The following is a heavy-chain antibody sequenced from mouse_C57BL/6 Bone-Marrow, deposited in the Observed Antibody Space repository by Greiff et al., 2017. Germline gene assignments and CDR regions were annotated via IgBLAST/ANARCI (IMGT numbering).Heavy chain of an antibody. J-gene: IGHJ3*01. CDR3: ATSSFSNPTWSAY. D-gene: IGHD2-5*01. V-gene: IGHV1-50*01. Sequence: VQLQQPGAELVKPGASVKLSCKASGYTFTSYWMQWVKQRPGQGLEWIGEIDPSDSYTNYNQKFKGKATLTVDTSSSTAYMQLSSLTSEDSAVYYCATSSFSNPTWSAYWGQGTLVTVSA. CDR2: IDPSDSYT. CDR1: GYTFTSYW.